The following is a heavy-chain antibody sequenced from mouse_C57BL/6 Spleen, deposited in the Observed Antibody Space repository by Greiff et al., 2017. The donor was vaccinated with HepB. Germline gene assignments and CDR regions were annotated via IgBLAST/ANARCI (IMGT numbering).Heavy chain of an antibody. J-gene: IGHJ1*03. CDR2: ISSGSSTI. CDR3: ARTGYYYGSGYIDV. Sequence: EVKLMESGGGLVKPGGSLKLSCAASGFTFSDYGMHWVRQAPEKGLEWVAYISSGSSTIYYADTVKGRFTISRDNAKNTLFLQITSLRSEDTAMYYCARTGYYYGSGYIDVWGTGTTVTVSS. CDR1: GFTFSDYG. V-gene: IGHV5-17*01. D-gene: IGHD1-1*01.